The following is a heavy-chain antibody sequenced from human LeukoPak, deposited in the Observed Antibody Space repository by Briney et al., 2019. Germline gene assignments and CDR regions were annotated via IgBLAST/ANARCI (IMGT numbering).Heavy chain of an antibody. D-gene: IGHD3-10*01. CDR1: GGSISSYY. CDR2: IYYSGST. CDR3: ARGSYYYGSPYYFDY. Sequence: SETLSLTCTVSGGSISSYYWSWIRQPPGKGLEWIGYIYYSGSTNYNPSLKSRVTISVDTSKNQFSLKLSSVTAADTAVYYCARGSYYYGSPYYFDYWGQGTLVTVSS. J-gene: IGHJ4*02. V-gene: IGHV4-59*01.